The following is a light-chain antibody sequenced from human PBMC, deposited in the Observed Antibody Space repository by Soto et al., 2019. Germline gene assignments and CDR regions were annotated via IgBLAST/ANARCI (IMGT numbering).Light chain of an antibody. CDR2: KAS. CDR1: QLISSW. J-gene: IGKJ1*01. CDR3: QHYDKSWT. Sequence: DIQMTQSPSTLSASVGDSVTITCRASQLISSWLAWYQQKPGKAPKLLIYKASRLERGVPSRFSGSESGTESPLTITILHDDDFATYCCQHYDKSWTFGQGTKVEIK. V-gene: IGKV1-5*03.